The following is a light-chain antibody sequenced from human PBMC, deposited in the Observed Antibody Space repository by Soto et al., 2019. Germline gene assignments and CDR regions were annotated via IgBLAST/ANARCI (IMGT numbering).Light chain of an antibody. CDR1: QDIRND. Sequence: AIQMTQSPSSLSASVGDRVTITCRASQDIRNDLCWFQQTPGKAPKLLIYDASSLESGVPSRFSGRGSGTDFTLTISSLQPEEFATYYCLQDYNSPWTFGQGTKVEIK. CDR2: DAS. CDR3: LQDYNSPWT. V-gene: IGKV1-6*01. J-gene: IGKJ1*01.